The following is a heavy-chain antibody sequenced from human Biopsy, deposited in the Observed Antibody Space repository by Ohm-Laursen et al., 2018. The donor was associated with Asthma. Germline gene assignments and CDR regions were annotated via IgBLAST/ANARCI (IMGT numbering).Heavy chain of an antibody. CDR2: ISYDGNHK. CDR3: AKRRGYSGHDNDY. Sequence: SLRLSCAASGFMFRSFGMHWVRQAPGKGMEWVAVISYDGNHKFYEDSVRGRFIISRDNSKNTLYLQMNSLRTEDTAVYYCAKRRGYSGHDNDYWGQGTLVIVSS. D-gene: IGHD5-12*01. V-gene: IGHV3-30*18. J-gene: IGHJ4*02. CDR1: GFMFRSFG.